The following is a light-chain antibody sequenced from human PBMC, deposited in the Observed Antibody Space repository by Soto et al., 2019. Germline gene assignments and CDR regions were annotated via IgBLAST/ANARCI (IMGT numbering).Light chain of an antibody. Sequence: ESVLTQSPGTLSLSPGERATLSCRASQRISSNFLAWYQQKPGQAPRLLIYGASNRVPGIPDRFSGSGSGTDFTLTISSLEPEDFAVYYCQQRSDWPPYTFGQGTKLEIK. CDR1: QRISSNF. CDR3: QQRSDWPPYT. CDR2: GAS. J-gene: IGKJ2*01. V-gene: IGKV3D-20*02.